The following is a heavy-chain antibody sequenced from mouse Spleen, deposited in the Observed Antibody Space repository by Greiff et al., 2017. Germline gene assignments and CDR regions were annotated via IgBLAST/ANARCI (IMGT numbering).Heavy chain of an antibody. CDR2: IYPGSGST. J-gene: IGHJ3*01. CDR3: AREESRSTMASWFAY. CDR1: GYTFTDYV. Sequence: QVQLQQSGPELVKPGASVKMSCKASGYTFTDYVISWVKQRTGQGLEWIGEIYPGSGSTYYNEKFKGKATLTADKSSNTAYMQLSSLTSEDSAVYFCAREESRSTMASWFAYWGQGTLVTVSA. D-gene: IGHD2-1*01. V-gene: IGHV1-77*01.